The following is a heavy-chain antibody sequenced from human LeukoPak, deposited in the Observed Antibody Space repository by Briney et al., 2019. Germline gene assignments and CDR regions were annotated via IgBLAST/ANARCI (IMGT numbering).Heavy chain of an antibody. Sequence: GGSLRLSCAASGFTFSSYWIHWVRQAPGKGLEWVAVILSDGSKEFYTDSVKGRFTISRDNSKNTLYLQMNSLRAEDTAVYYCAKDRWSVAGSWFDYWGQGTLVTVSS. V-gene: IGHV3-33*06. CDR1: GFTFSSYW. D-gene: IGHD6-19*01. J-gene: IGHJ5*01. CDR3: AKDRWSVAGSWFDY. CDR2: ILSDGSKE.